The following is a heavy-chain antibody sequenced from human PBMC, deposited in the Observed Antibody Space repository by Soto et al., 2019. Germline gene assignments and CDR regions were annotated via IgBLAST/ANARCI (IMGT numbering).Heavy chain of an antibody. V-gene: IGHV3-64D*06. J-gene: IGHJ5*02. D-gene: IGHD5-12*01. CDR2: VSTNGGTS. CDR1: GFTFSIYA. CDR3: VKDRAPRDGYKTQPGS. Sequence: GGSLRLSCSASGFTFSIYAMHWVRQAPGKGLEYVSAVSTNGGTSYYADSVKGRFTISRDNSRNTLYLQMNRLRPEDTAVYYCVKDRAPRDGYKTQPGSWGRGTLVTVSS.